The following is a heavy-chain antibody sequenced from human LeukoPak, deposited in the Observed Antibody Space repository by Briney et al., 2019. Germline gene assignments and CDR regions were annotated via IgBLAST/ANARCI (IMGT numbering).Heavy chain of an antibody. J-gene: IGHJ4*02. D-gene: IGHD3-22*01. CDR2: INHSGST. CDR3: ARGRPYYYDSSFSYYFDY. Sequence: KPSETLSLTCAVYGGSFSGYYWSWIRQPPGKGLERIGEINHSGSTNYNPSLKSRVTISVDTSKNQFSLKLSSVTAADTAVYYCARGRPYYYDSSFSYYFDYWGQGTLVTVSS. V-gene: IGHV4-34*01. CDR1: GGSFSGYY.